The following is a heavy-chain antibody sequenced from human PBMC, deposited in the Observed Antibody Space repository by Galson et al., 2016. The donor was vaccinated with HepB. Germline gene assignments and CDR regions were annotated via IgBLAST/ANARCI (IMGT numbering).Heavy chain of an antibody. Sequence: SLRLSCAASGLTFSISGMHWVRQAPGKGLEWVAVLFSAGRQPASSSSVKGRFTISRDHSKTPLARQMNSLRAEDTAVYYCTRVRRPWGMGRKDACDNWGQGTMVTVSS. J-gene: IGHJ3*02. CDR3: TRVRRPWGMGRKDACDN. CDR2: LFSAGRQP. V-gene: IGHV3-33*01. D-gene: IGHD2-8*01. CDR1: GLTFSISG.